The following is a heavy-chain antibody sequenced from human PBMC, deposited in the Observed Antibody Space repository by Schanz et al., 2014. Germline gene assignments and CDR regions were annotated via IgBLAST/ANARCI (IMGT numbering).Heavy chain of an antibody. CDR2: MIGSGSSV. D-gene: IGHD3-10*01. V-gene: IGHV3-23*01. CDR1: GFTFSIYG. CDR3: AKAKSGAHGAFDI. Sequence: EVQLLESGGGLVQPGGSLRLSCAASGFTFSIYGMSWVRQAPGKGLEWVSRMIGSGSSVFYADSVKGRFTISRDNSENTLYVQMNSLRAEDTAVYYCAKAKSGAHGAFDIWGQGTMVTVSS. J-gene: IGHJ3*02.